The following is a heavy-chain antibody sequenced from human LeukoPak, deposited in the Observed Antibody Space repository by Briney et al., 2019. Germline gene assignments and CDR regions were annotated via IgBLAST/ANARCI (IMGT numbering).Heavy chain of an antibody. V-gene: IGHV3-21*06. CDR3: GRAGDY. Sequence: GGSLRLSCAASGFTFSNYYMNWVRQAPGKGLEWISSISGTSSYIFYADSMKGRFIVSRDNAKNSLFLQMNSLRAEDTAVYYCGRAGDYRGQGTLVTVSS. CDR1: GFTFSNYY. CDR2: ISGTSSYI. D-gene: IGHD7-27*01. J-gene: IGHJ4*02.